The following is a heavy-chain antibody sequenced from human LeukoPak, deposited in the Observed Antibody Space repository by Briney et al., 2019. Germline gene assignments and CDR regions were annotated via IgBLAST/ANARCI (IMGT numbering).Heavy chain of an antibody. Sequence: PGGSLRLSCTASGFPLSSYSMNWIRQAPGKGLKWISYISASGSAIYYVDSVNGRVTVSRDNARNSLFLQMDSPRAEDTAVYYCVRVKGSYFDYWGPGTLVTVSS. J-gene: IGHJ4*02. CDR2: ISASGSAI. CDR3: VRVKGSYFDY. D-gene: IGHD2-15*01. CDR1: GFPLSSYS. V-gene: IGHV3-48*01.